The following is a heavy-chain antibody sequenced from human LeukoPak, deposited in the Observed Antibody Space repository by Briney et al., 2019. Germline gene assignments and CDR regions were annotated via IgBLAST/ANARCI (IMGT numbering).Heavy chain of an antibody. CDR3: ALRDY. CDR1: GFTFDDYA. J-gene: IGHJ4*02. CDR2: ISWNSGSI. V-gene: IGHV3-9*01. Sequence: PGGSLRLSCAASGFTFDDYAMHWVRQAPGKGLEWVSGISWNSGSIGYADSVKGRFTISRDNAKNSLYLQMNSLRAEDTAVYYCALRDYWGQGTLVTVSS.